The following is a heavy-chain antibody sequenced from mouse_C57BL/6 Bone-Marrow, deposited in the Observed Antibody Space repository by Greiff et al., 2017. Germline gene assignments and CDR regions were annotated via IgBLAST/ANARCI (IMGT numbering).Heavy chain of an antibody. V-gene: IGHV1-69*01. Sequence: QVQLQQPGAELVMPGASVKLSCKASGYTFTSYWMHWVKQRPGQGLEWIGEIDPSDSYTNYNQKFKGKSTLTVDKSSSPAYMQLSSLTSEDSAVYYCARFGNYGGFAYWGQGTLVTVSA. D-gene: IGHD2-1*01. J-gene: IGHJ3*01. CDR3: ARFGNYGGFAY. CDR2: IDPSDSYT. CDR1: GYTFTSYW.